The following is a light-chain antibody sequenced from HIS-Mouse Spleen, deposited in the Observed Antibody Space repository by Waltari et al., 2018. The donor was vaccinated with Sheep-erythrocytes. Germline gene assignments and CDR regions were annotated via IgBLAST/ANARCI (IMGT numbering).Light chain of an antibody. V-gene: IGLV2-11*01. J-gene: IGLJ2*01. Sequence: QSALTQPRSVSGSPGQSVTISCTGTSSDVGGYNYVSWYQQHPGKAPKLMIYDVSKRPAGVPVRFAGSKAGKTASLTISGLQAEDEADYYCCSYAGSYTFVVFGGGTKLTVL. CDR1: SSDVGGYNY. CDR3: CSYAGSYTFVV. CDR2: DVS.